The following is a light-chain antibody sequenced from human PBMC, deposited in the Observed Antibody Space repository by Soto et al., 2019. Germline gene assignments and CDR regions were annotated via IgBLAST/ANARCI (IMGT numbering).Light chain of an antibody. CDR3: QQYNNWNT. V-gene: IGKV3-15*01. Sequence: EIVMTQSPATLSVSRGERATLSCRASQSVSSNLAWYQQKPGQAPRFLIYGASTRATGIPARFSGSGSGTEFTLTISSLQSEDFAVYYCQQYNNWNTFGQGTKLEIK. CDR2: GAS. J-gene: IGKJ2*01. CDR1: QSVSSN.